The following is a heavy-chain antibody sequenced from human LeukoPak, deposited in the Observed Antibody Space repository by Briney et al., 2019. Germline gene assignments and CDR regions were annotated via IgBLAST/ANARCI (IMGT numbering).Heavy chain of an antibody. CDR3: ARSRTYGDHPPFDY. V-gene: IGHV7-4-1*02. CDR1: GYSFTRSA. D-gene: IGHD4-17*01. J-gene: IGHJ4*02. CDR2: IKTNTGNA. Sequence: GASGGLSCKASGYSFTRSAMNSVPQSPGHGVKWRRWIKTNTGNATYAQGFTGRVVFSLDPSVSTVYIQISTLKTEDTAVYCCARSRTYGDHPPFDYWGQGTLVTVSS.